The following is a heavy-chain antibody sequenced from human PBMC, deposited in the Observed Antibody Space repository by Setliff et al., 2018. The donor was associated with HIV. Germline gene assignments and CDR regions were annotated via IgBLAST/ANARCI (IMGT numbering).Heavy chain of an antibody. J-gene: IGHJ6*03. V-gene: IGHV3-30*02. CDR3: ARGSSGWGMDFYYYSMDV. CDR1: GLTFSNYG. CDR2: IRYDGSNK. Sequence: QPGGSLRLSCAASGLTFSNYGMYRVRQAPGKGLEWVAFIRYDGSNKYHAGSVRGRLTISRDNSKNTLYLQMNSLRPEDTAVYYCARGSSGWGMDFYYYSMDVWGEGTTVTVSS. D-gene: IGHD6-19*01.